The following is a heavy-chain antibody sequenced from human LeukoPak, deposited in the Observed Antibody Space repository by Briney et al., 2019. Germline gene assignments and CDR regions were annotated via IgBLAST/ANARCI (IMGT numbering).Heavy chain of an antibody. D-gene: IGHD1-14*01. CDR2: ISYDESYK. J-gene: IGHJ4*02. CDR1: GFTFSSYG. Sequence: PGGSLRLSCAASGFTFSSYGMHWVRQAPGKGLEWVAVISYDESYKYYADSVKDRFTISRDTSTSTLCLQMNSLRAEDTAVYYCAVSSIRGTSFPDYWGQGTLVTVSS. CDR3: AVSSIRGTSFPDY. V-gene: IGHV3-30*03.